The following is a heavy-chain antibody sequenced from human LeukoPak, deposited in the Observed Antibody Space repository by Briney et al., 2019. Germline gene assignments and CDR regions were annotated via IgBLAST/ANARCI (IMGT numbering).Heavy chain of an antibody. J-gene: IGHJ5*02. CDR2: IIPILGIA. CDR1: GGTFSSYT. V-gene: IGHV1-69*02. D-gene: IGHD2-2*01. CDR3: AQTTPPYCSSTSCYSGNWFDP. Sequence: SVKVSCKASGGTFSSYTISWVRQAPGQGLEWMGRIIPILGIANYAQKFQGRVTITADKSTSTAYMELSSLRSEDTAVYYCAQTTPPYCSSTSCYSGNWFDPWGQGTLVTISS.